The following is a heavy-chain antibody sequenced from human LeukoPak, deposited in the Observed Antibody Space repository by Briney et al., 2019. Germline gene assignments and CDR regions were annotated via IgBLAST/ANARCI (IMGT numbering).Heavy chain of an antibody. CDR3: ARDKQHSYGRYFDH. Sequence: TSETLSLTCTVSGGSISTYHWNWIRKSPEKGLEWIGYMQSTGNSNYNPSLKSRVTMSVDMSRNQIVLNLSSVTAADTAVYLCARDKQHSYGRYFDHWGQGTLVTVSS. J-gene: IGHJ4*02. V-gene: IGHV4-59*01. CDR1: GGSISTYH. D-gene: IGHD5-18*01. CDR2: MQSTGNS.